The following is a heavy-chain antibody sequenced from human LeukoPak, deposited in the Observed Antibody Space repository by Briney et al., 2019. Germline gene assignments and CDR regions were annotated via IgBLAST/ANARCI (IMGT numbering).Heavy chain of an antibody. Sequence: GGSLRLSCAASGFTFSSYSMNWVRQAPGKGLEWVSSISSSSSYIYYADSVKGRFTISRDNSKNTLYLQMNSLRAEDTAVYYCAKDRLWFGELGCYDYWGQGTLVTVSS. CDR2: ISSSSSYI. J-gene: IGHJ4*02. V-gene: IGHV3-21*04. CDR1: GFTFSSYS. D-gene: IGHD3-10*01. CDR3: AKDRLWFGELGCYDY.